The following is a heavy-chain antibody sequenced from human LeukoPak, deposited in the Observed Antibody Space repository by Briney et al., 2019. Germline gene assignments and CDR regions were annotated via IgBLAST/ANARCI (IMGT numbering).Heavy chain of an antibody. CDR2: INSDGSST. J-gene: IGHJ4*02. D-gene: IGHD3-10*01. Sequence: GGSLRLSCAASRFTFSSYWMHWVRQAPGKGLVWVSRINSDGSSTSYADSVKGRFTISRDNAKNTLYLQMNSLRAEDTAVYYCARTYYGSGREGFDYWGQGTLVTVSS. CDR1: RFTFSSYW. CDR3: ARTYYGSGREGFDY. V-gene: IGHV3-74*01.